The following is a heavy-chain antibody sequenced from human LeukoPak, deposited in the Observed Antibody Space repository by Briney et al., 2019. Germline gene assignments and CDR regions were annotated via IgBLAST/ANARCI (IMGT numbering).Heavy chain of an antibody. D-gene: IGHD4-11*01. Sequence: GGSLRLSCAASGFTFSSYGMHWVRQAPGKGLEWVAFIRYDGSNKYYADSVKGRFTISRDNSKNTLYLQTNSLRAEDTAVYYCAKDQADYSSYYYMDVWGKGTTVTVSS. V-gene: IGHV3-30*02. J-gene: IGHJ6*03. CDR3: AKDQADYSSYYYMDV. CDR1: GFTFSSYG. CDR2: IRYDGSNK.